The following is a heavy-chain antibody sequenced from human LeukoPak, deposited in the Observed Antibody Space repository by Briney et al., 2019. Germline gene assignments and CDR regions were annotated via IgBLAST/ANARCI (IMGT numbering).Heavy chain of an antibody. CDR1: GFTFSDYY. Sequence: GGSLRLSCAASGFTFSDYYMSWIRQAPGKGLEWVSYISSSGSTIYYADSVKGRFTISRDNAKNSLYLQMNSLRAEDTAVYYCARVDGYCSSTSCYFNWFDPWGQGTLVTVSS. D-gene: IGHD2-2*03. J-gene: IGHJ5*02. V-gene: IGHV3-11*01. CDR2: ISSSGSTI. CDR3: ARVDGYCSSTSCYFNWFDP.